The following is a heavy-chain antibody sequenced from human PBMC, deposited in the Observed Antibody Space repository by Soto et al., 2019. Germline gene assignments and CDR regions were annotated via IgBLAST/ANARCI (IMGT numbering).Heavy chain of an antibody. CDR3: ARIAAAAGFFDY. D-gene: IGHD6-13*01. CDR1: GGSVSSGSYY. J-gene: IGHJ4*02. V-gene: IGHV4-61*01. CDR2: IYYSGST. Sequence: SETLYLTCTVSGGSVSSGSYYWSWIRQPPGKGLEWIGYIYYSGSTNYNPSLKSRVTISVDTSKNQFSLKLSSVTAADTAVYYCARIAAAAGFFDYWGQGTLVTVSS.